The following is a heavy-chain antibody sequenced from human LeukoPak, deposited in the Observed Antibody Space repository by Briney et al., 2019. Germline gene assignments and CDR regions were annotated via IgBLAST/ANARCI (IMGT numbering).Heavy chain of an antibody. D-gene: IGHD4-17*01. CDR3: ASPRRLRSHFDY. CDR2: INHSGST. Sequence: PSQTLSLTCAVSGGSISSGGYSWSWIRQPPGKGLEWIGEINHSGSTNYNPSLRSRVTISVDTSKNQFSLKLSSVTAADTAVYYCASPRRLRSHFDYWGQGTLVTVSS. CDR1: GGSISSGGYS. V-gene: IGHV4-30-2*01. J-gene: IGHJ4*02.